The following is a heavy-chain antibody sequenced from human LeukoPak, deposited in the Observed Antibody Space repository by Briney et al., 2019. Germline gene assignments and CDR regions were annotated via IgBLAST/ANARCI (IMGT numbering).Heavy chain of an antibody. J-gene: IGHJ5*02. V-gene: IGHV4-39*01. CDR1: GDSITSGAFY. Sequence: PSETLSLTCNVSGDSITSGAFYWAWICQSPGKGLEWIGNVYYSGSPQYNPSLRGRVSISMDKTKNQFSLNLNSVSVTDTAIYYCARRDYAAWFDPWGQGTLVTVSS. CDR3: ARRDYAAWFDP. CDR2: VYYSGSP. D-gene: IGHD4/OR15-4a*01.